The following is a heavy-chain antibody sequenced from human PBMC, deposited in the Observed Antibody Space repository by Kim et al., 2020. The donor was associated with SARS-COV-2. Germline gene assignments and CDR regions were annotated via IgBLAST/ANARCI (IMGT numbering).Heavy chain of an antibody. Sequence: ASVKVSCKASGYTFTGYYMHWVRQAPGQGLEWMGRINPNSGGTNYAQKFQGRVTMTRDTSISTAYMELSRLRSDDTVVYYCARGQYSSGWYDGMDVWGQGTTVTVSS. CDR1: GYTFTGYY. J-gene: IGHJ6*02. D-gene: IGHD6-19*01. CDR3: ARGQYSSGWYDGMDV. V-gene: IGHV1-2*05. CDR2: INPNSGGT.